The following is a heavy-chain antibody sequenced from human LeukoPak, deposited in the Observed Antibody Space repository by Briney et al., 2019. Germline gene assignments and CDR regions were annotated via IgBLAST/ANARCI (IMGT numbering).Heavy chain of an antibody. CDR2: IYYSGST. J-gene: IGHJ4*02. V-gene: IGHV4-39*07. CDR3: GRGSSGYYYSFDY. Sequence: PSETLSLTGTVSGGSISSSSYYWGWIRQPPGKGLEWIGCIYYSGSTYYNPSLKSLLTITVDRSNNQVSLKLSYVTAADTAVDYCGRGSSGYYYSFDYWGQGTLVTVYS. CDR1: GGSISSSSYY. D-gene: IGHD3-22*01.